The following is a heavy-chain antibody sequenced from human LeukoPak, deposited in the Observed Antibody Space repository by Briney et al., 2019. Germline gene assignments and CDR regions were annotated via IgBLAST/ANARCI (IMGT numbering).Heavy chain of an antibody. CDR2: IGTAAET. V-gene: IGHV3-13*01. D-gene: IGHD6-19*01. CDR1: GFTFSSRV. Sequence: GGSLRLSCVASGFTFSSRVMHWVRLPRGKGLEWVSGIGTAAETYYLGSVKGRFTISRENAKNSLYLQMNSLTAGDTAMYYCVREGYSSGRAPAFDIWGQGTTVTVSS. CDR3: VREGYSSGRAPAFDI. J-gene: IGHJ3*02.